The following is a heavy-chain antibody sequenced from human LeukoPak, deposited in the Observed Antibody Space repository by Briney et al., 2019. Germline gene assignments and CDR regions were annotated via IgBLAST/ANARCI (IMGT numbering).Heavy chain of an antibody. V-gene: IGHV3-23*01. J-gene: IGHJ4*02. CDR1: GFTFSSYA. CDR3: AKDEIPLRYFDWLSYYFDY. CDR2: ISGSGGST. Sequence: GGSLRLSCAASGFTFSSYAMSWVRQAPGKGLEWVSAISGSGGSTYYADSVKGRFTISRGNSKNTLYLQMNSLRAEDTAVYYCAKDEIPLRYFDWLSYYFDYWGQGTLVTVSS. D-gene: IGHD3-9*01.